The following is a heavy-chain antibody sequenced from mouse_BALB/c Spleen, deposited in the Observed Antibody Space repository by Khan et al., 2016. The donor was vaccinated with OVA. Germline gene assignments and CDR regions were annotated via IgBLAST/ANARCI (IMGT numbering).Heavy chain of an antibody. V-gene: IGHV3-2*02. CDR1: GYSITSDYA. CDR3: ARGVRLTY. Sequence: EVQLQESGPGLVKPSQSLSLTCTVTGYSITSDYAWNWIRQFPGNKLEWMGYISYSGSTSYNPSLKSRTSITRDTSKNQFFLQLNSVTTEDTATYYCARGVRLTYWGQGTLVTVSA. D-gene: IGHD1-2*01. CDR2: ISYSGST. J-gene: IGHJ3*01.